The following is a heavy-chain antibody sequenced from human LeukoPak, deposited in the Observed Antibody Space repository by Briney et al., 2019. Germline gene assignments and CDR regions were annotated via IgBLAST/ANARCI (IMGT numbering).Heavy chain of an antibody. J-gene: IGHJ4*02. CDR1: GGSISGSLSY. V-gene: IGHV4-39*07. CDR3: ARTLRDFDY. Sequence: PSETLSLTCAVSGGSISGSLSYWGWIRQPPGKGLEWIGSIYYSGSTYYSPSFKSRVTISVDTSKNQFFLKLSSVTAADTAVYYCARTLRDFDYWGQGALVTVSS. CDR2: IYYSGST. D-gene: IGHD4-17*01.